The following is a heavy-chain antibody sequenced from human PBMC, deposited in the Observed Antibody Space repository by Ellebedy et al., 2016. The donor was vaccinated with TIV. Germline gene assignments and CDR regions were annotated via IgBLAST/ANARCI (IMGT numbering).Heavy chain of an antibody. V-gene: IGHV4-39*07. J-gene: IGHJ4*02. CDR3: ARERDYFFEY. Sequence: SETLSLTXTVSGGSISSGGYYWSWIRQPPGKGLEWIGEIGHSGSTKYNPSLKSRATISVDTSKNQFSLKVRSVTGADTAIYYCARERDYFFEYWGQGTLVTVSS. D-gene: IGHD2-21*02. CDR2: IGHSGST. CDR1: GGSISSGGYY.